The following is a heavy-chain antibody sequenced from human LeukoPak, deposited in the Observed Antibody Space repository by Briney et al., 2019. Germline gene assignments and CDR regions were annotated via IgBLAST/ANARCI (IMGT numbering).Heavy chain of an antibody. Sequence: PSETLSLTCTVSGGSISSYYWSWIRQPPGKGLEWIGYIYYSGSTNYNPSLKSRVTISVDTSKNQFSLKLSSVTAADTAVYYCARGRGVINYFDYWGQGTLVTVSS. D-gene: IGHD2-21*01. CDR1: GGSISSYY. J-gene: IGHJ4*02. CDR3: ARGRGVINYFDY. CDR2: IYYSGST. V-gene: IGHV4-59*12.